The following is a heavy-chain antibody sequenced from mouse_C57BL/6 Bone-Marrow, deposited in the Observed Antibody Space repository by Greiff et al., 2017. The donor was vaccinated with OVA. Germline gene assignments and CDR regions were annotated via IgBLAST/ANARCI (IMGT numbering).Heavy chain of an antibody. D-gene: IGHD2-4*01. CDR2: IDPENGDT. CDR3: TTRVYYDYDGGYYFDY. Sequence: VQLQQSGAELVGPGASVKLSCTASGFNIKDDYMHWVKQRPEQGLEWIGWIDPENGDTEYASKFQGKATITADTSSNTAYLQLSSLTSEDTAVYYCTTRVYYDYDGGYYFDYWGQGTTLTVSS. CDR1: GFNIKDDY. J-gene: IGHJ2*01. V-gene: IGHV14-4*01.